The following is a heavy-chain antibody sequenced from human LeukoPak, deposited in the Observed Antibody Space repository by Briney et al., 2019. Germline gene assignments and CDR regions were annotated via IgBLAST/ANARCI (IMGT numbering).Heavy chain of an antibody. Sequence: PAASVKVSCKASGYTFTTYGVTWVRQAPGQGLEWMGWISAYNDNTNYAQKFQGRVTMTADTSPRTAYMERRSLRYDDTAVYYCATKGGGYCSSSSCYIYDYWGQGTLVTVSS. D-gene: IGHD2-2*02. CDR3: ATKGGGYCSSSSCYIYDY. CDR1: GYTFTTYG. CDR2: ISAYNDNT. J-gene: IGHJ4*02. V-gene: IGHV1-18*01.